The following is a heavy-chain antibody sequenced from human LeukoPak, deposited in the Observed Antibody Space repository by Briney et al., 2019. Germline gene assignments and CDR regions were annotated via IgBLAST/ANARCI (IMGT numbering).Heavy chain of an antibody. CDR3: ARGRSGRWLQFGGGMDV. CDR1: GGSFSGHF. CDR2: VKHTVST. Sequence: TSETLSLTCAVYGGSFSGHFWTWIRQSPRKGLEWIGEVKHTVSTHSNPSLESRVIISLDASKNQFSLRLSSVTAADTAVYYCARGRSGRWLQFGGGMDVWGQGTTVIVSS. V-gene: IGHV4-34*01. D-gene: IGHD5-24*01. J-gene: IGHJ6*02.